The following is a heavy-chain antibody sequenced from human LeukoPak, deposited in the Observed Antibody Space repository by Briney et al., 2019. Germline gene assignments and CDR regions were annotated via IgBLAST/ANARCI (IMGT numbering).Heavy chain of an antibody. CDR3: AKEYTPSSPLGELDS. Sequence: GGSLRLSCAVSGFNLTSYAMHWVRQAPRKGLGWVAVFRDYEANSFYADSVQGRFTISRDTSKKLLYLQMNSLRVEDTAVYYCAKEYTPSSPLGELDSWGQGTLVAVSS. CDR2: FRDYEANS. CDR1: GFNLTSYA. V-gene: IGHV3-30*02. D-gene: IGHD6-6*01. J-gene: IGHJ4*02.